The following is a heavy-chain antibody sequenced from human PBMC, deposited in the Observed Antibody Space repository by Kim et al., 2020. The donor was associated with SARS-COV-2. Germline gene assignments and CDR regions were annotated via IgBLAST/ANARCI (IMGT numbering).Heavy chain of an antibody. V-gene: IGHV4-34*01. D-gene: IGHD2-2*01. Sequence: SRVTISVDPSKNQFSLKLSSVTAADTAVYYCARGFRGVVVPAAPGGYFDLWGRGTLVTVSS. CDR3: ARGFRGVVVPAAPGGYFDL. J-gene: IGHJ2*01.